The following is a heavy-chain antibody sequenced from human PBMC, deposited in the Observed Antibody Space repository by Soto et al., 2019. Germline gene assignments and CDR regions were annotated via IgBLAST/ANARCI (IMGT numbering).Heavy chain of an antibody. V-gene: IGHV1-8*01. CDR3: ARGGLYSNPNYYYYRDV. J-gene: IGHJ6*03. Sequence: GASVKVSCKASGYTFTSYDINWVRQATGQGLEWMGWMNPNSGNTGYAQKFQGRVTMTRNTSISTAYMELSSLRSEDTAVYYCARGGLYSNPNYYYYRDVWGKGTTVTVSS. CDR2: MNPNSGNT. CDR1: GYTFTSYD. D-gene: IGHD4-4*01.